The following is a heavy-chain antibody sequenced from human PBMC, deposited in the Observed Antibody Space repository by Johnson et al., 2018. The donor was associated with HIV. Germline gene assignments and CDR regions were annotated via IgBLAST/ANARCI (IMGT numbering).Heavy chain of an antibody. V-gene: IGHV3-7*01. CDR2: IKQDGSEK. Sequence: VQLVESGGGLVQPGGSLRLSCAASGFTFSSYWMSWVRQAPGKGLEWVANIKQDGSEKYYVDSVKGRFTISRDNAKNSLYLQMNSLRAEDTAVYYCARARIRDRGDAFDIWGQGTMVTVSS. D-gene: IGHD2-15*01. CDR3: ARARIRDRGDAFDI. J-gene: IGHJ3*02. CDR1: GFTFSSYW.